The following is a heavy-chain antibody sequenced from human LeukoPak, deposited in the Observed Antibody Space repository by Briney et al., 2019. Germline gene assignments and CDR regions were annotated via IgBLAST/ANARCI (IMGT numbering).Heavy chain of an antibody. Sequence: PSETLSLTCAVYGGSFSGYYWSWIRQPPGKGLEWIGEINHSGSTNFNPSLKSRVTISVDTSKNQFSLKLSSVTAADTAVYYCARGPALDWDDILTGKPNDYWGQGTLVTVSS. CDR1: GGSFSGYY. V-gene: IGHV4-34*01. J-gene: IGHJ4*02. CDR2: INHSGST. D-gene: IGHD3-9*01. CDR3: ARGPALDWDDILTGKPNDY.